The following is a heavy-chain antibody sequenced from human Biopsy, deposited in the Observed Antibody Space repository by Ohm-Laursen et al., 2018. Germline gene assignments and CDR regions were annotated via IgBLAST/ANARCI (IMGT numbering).Heavy chain of an antibody. D-gene: IGHD2-15*01. Sequence: SSVKVSCKASGGTVSSYGISWVRQAPGQGLEWMGGIIPIFGIANYTQELQGRVTITADESTSTAYMELSSLRSEDTAVYYCARHLLGGGAYYDYWGQGTLVTVSS. CDR1: GGTVSSYG. V-gene: IGHV1-69*01. CDR2: IIPIFGIA. CDR3: ARHLLGGGAYYDY. J-gene: IGHJ4*02.